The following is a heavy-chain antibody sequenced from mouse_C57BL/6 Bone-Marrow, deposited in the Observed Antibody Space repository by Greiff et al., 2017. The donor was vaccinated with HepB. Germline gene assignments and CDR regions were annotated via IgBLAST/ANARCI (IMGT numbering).Heavy chain of an antibody. J-gene: IGHJ2*01. CDR2: IDPENGDT. CDR3: TEFSRFDY. Sequence: EVQGVESGAELVRPGASVKLSCTASGFNIKDDYMHWVKQRPEQGLEWIGWIDPENGDTEYASKFQGKATITADTSSNTAYLQLSSLTSEDTAVYYCTEFSRFDYWGQGTTLTVSS. CDR1: GFNIKDDY. V-gene: IGHV14-4*01.